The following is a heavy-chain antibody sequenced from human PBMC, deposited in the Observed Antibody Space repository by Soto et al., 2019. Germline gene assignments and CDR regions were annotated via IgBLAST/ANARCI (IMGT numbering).Heavy chain of an antibody. CDR1: GDSVSSNSAT. CDR2: TYYRSKWYN. D-gene: IGHD6-19*01. V-gene: IGHV6-1*01. Sequence: SQTLSLTCAISGDSVSSNSATWNWIRQSPSRGLEWLGRTYYRSKWYNDYAVSVKSRITINPDTSKNQFSLQLNSVTPEDTAVYYCARSIAVAGTSWFDPWGQGTLVTVSS. CDR3: ARSIAVAGTSWFDP. J-gene: IGHJ5*02.